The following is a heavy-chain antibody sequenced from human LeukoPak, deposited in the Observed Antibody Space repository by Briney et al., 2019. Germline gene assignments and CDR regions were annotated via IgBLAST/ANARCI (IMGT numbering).Heavy chain of an antibody. J-gene: IGHJ4*02. V-gene: IGHV4-34*01. CDR3: ARVPHTTSSIDY. CDR1: GFTFSDYY. CDR2: INHRGST. D-gene: IGHD6-6*01. Sequence: GSLRLSCAASGFTFSDYYLSWIRQAPGKGLEWVGEINHRGSTNYNSSLKSRVTISVDRSKNQFSLKLSSVTAADTAVYFCARVPHTTSSIDYWGQGAPVTVSS.